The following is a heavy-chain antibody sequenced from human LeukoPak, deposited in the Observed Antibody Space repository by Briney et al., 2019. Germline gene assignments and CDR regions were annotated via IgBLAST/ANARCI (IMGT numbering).Heavy chain of an antibody. CDR3: AIWFGELSSPNWFDP. CDR1: GYTFTGYY. CDR2: IHPNSGGT. J-gene: IGHJ5*02. Sequence: GASVKLSCKASGYTFTGYYMHWVRQAPGQGLEWRGWIHPNSGGTNYAQKFQGRVTMTRDTSISTAYLELSRLRSDDTAVYCCAIWFGELSSPNWFDPWGQGTLVTVSS. D-gene: IGHD3-10*01. V-gene: IGHV1-2*02.